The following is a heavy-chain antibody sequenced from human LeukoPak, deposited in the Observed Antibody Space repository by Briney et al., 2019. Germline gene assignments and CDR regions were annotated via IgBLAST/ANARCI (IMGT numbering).Heavy chain of an antibody. V-gene: IGHV1-2*02. CDR3: ARDRNEWDYYDSSGSEKH. CDR2: INPNSGGT. J-gene: IGHJ1*01. CDR1: GYTFTGYY. D-gene: IGHD3-22*01. Sequence: SVKVSCKASGYTFTGYYMHWVRQAPGQGLEWMGWINPNSGGTNYAQKFQGRVTMTRDTSISTAYMELSRLRSDDTAVYYCARDRNEWDYYDSSGSEKHWGQGTLVTVSS.